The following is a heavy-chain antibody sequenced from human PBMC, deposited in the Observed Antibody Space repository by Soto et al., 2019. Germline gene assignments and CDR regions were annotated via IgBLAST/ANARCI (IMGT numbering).Heavy chain of an antibody. CDR1: GYTFTSYD. V-gene: IGHV1-46*01. Sequence: ASVKVSCKASGYTFTSYDMHWVRQAPGQGLEWMGIINPSGGSTSYAQKFQGRVTMTRDTSTSTVYMELSRLRSEDTAVYYCARVATFYYYGMDVWGQGTTVTVSS. D-gene: IGHD1-26*01. CDR2: INPSGGST. CDR3: ARVATFYYYGMDV. J-gene: IGHJ6*02.